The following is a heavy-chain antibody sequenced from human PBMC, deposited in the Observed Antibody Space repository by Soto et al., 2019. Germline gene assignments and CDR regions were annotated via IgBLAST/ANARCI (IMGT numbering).Heavy chain of an antibody. J-gene: IGHJ6*03. CDR1: GGSLVGFC. CDR3: ASHSYYYGSGSYQNYYMDV. Sequence: LETPSLPCTVFGGSLVGFCWGWVRQAPREGLEWIGYIYYSGSTNYNPSLKSRVTISVDTCKNQFSLKLSSVTAADTAVYYCASHSYYYGSGSYQNYYMDVWGKGTTVTVSS. V-gene: IGHV4-59*08. D-gene: IGHD3-10*01. CDR2: IYYSGST.